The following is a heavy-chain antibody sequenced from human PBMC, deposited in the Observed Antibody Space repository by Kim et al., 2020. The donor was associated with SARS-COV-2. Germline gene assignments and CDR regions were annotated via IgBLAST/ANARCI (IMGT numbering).Heavy chain of an antibody. CDR1: GGSISSYY. Sequence: SETLSLTCTVSGGSISSYYWSWIRQPPGKGLEWIGYIYYSGSTNYNPSLKSRVTISVDTSKNQFSLKLSSVTAADTAVYYCARSWGSGYYGFDYWGQGTLVTVSS. J-gene: IGHJ4*02. CDR2: IYYSGST. D-gene: IGHD3-22*01. V-gene: IGHV4-59*01. CDR3: ARSWGSGYYGFDY.